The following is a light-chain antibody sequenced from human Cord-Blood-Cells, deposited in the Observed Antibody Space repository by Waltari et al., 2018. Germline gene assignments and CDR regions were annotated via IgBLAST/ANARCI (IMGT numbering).Light chain of an antibody. Sequence: EIVMTQSPATLSVSPGERATFSCRARQSVSSNFAWYQQKPGQAPRPLIYGASTSATGIPARFSGRGSETEFTLTISSLQSEDFAVYYCQQYNNWPLTFGQGTRLEIK. V-gene: IGKV3-15*01. CDR3: QQYNNWPLT. CDR2: GAS. CDR1: QSVSSN. J-gene: IGKJ5*01.